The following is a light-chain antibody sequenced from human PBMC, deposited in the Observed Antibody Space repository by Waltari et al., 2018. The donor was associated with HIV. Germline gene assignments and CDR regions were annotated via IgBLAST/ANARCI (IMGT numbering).Light chain of an antibody. CDR2: SKK. CDR1: SSNTGRNN. CDR3: AAWDDSLNGPV. V-gene: IGLV1-44*01. Sequence: QSVLTQPPSASGTPGQRVPLSCSGSSSNTGRNNVTWYHQPPGTAPTLIVYSKKQRPAGVADRFSGSTACTAASLAIRGLQSEDEADYYCAAWDDSLNGPVFGGGTKLTVL. J-gene: IGLJ3*02.